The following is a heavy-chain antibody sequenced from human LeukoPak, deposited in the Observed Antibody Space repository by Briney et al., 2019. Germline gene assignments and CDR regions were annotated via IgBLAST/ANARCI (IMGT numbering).Heavy chain of an antibody. CDR1: GFTFRRYW. D-gene: IGHD1-26*01. CDR3: AGSYTRGWFAWGH. Sequence: GGSLRLSCGASGFTFRRYWMHWVRDAPGKGLVWVSRINSDGSTTIYADSVNGRFTTSTDNSTNTLYLQMNSLRAAATAAYYCAGSYTRGWFAWGHWGQGTLVTVSS. V-gene: IGHV3-74*01. J-gene: IGHJ4*02. CDR2: INSDGSTT.